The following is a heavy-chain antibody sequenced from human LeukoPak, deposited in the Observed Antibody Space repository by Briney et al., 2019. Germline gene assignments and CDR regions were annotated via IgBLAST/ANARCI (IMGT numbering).Heavy chain of an antibody. D-gene: IGHD3-10*01. CDR3: TTGPAVGSDLDY. CDR2: IKSKTDGGTT. Sequence: KSGGSLRLSCAASGFTFSNAWMSWVRQAPGKGLEWVGRIKSKTDGGTTDYAAPVKGRFTISRDDSKNTLYLQMNSLKTEDTAVYYCTTGPAVGSDLDYWGQGTLVTVAS. V-gene: IGHV3-15*01. CDR1: GFTFSNAW. J-gene: IGHJ4*02.